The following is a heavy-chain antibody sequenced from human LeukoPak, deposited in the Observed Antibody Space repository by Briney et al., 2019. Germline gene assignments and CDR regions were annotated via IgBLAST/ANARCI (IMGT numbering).Heavy chain of an antibody. D-gene: IGHD6-19*01. V-gene: IGHV4-34*01. CDR3: ARVQGSSGWDV. CDR1: GGSFSGYY. CDR2: INHSGST. J-gene: IGHJ6*04. Sequence: SETLSLTCAVYGGSFSGYYWSWIRQPPGKGLEWIGEINHSGSTNYNPSLKSRVTISVDTSKNQFSLKLSSVTAADTAVYYCARVQGSSGWDVWGKGTTVTVSS.